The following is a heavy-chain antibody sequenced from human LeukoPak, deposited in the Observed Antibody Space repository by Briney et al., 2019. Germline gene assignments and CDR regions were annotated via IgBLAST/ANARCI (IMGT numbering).Heavy chain of an antibody. CDR2: INHSGST. CDR3: ARTRELRGMNFFDY. D-gene: IGHD1-26*01. V-gene: IGHV4-34*01. CDR1: GGSFSGYY. Sequence: SETLSLTCAVYGGSFSGYYWSWIRQPPGKGLEWIGEINHSGSTNYNPSLKSRVTISVDTSKNQFSLKLSSVTAADTAVYYCARTRELRGMNFFDYWGQGTLVTVSS. J-gene: IGHJ4*02.